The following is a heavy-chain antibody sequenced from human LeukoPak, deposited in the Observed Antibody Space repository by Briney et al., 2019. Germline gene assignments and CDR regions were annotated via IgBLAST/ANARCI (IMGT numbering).Heavy chain of an antibody. D-gene: IGHD5-18*01. CDR3: ARDGGYSYGFDY. V-gene: IGHV3-48*01. J-gene: IGHJ4*02. CDR2: ISSSSSTI. Sequence: RSGGSLRLSCAASGFTFSSYNMNWVRQAPGKGLEWVSSISSSSSTIYYADSVKGRFTISRDNAKNSLYLQMNSLRAEDTAVYYCARDGGYSYGFDYWGQGTLVTVSS. CDR1: GFTFSSYN.